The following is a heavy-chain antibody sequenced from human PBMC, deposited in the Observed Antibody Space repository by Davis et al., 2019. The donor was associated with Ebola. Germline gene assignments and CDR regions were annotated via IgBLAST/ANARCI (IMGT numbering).Heavy chain of an antibody. Sequence: PVGSLRLSCVASGFTFSTYLMNWVRQAPGKGLEWVANIKEDGREKFYLDSVKGRFTISRDNAKNSLYLQMNSLTAEDTALYYCTTRIGDHWGQGTLVTVSS. D-gene: IGHD1-1*01. CDR2: IKEDGREK. CDR1: GFTFSTYL. J-gene: IGHJ4*02. CDR3: TTRIGDH. V-gene: IGHV3-7*01.